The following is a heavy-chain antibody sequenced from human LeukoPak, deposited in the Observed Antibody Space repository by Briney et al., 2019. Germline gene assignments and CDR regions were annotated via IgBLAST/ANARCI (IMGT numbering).Heavy chain of an antibody. V-gene: IGHV3-30*19. CDR3: ARGMDYDILAGPPGF. CDR2: ISYDGSNK. Sequence: SRRSLRLSCAASGFTFSSYGMHWVRQAPGKGLEWGALISYDGSNKEYADSVKGRFTISRDNSKNSLYLQMNYLRGDDTAVYYCARGMDYDILAGPPGFWGQGTLVTVSS. J-gene: IGHJ4*02. D-gene: IGHD3-9*01. CDR1: GFTFSSYG.